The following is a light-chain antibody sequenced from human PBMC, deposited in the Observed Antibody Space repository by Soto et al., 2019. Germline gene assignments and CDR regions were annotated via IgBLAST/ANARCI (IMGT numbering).Light chain of an antibody. CDR3: QPNGRSPT. V-gene: IGKV3-20*01. CDR2: DAV. CDR1: RPVVRQY. J-gene: IGKJ3*01. Sequence: EIVLSQSPDALSLSPGERVSLSCRASRPVVRQYIAWYHQKSGQAPRLLLHDAVTRATGIPDRVSGSGSGSGTAFTLFISRLEPEDCGVYYCQPNGRSPTFGPGTKVEVK.